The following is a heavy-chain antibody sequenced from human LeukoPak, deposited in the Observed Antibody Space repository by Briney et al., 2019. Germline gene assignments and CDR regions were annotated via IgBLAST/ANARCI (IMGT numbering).Heavy chain of an antibody. J-gene: IGHJ1*01. CDR1: GFTFSSYS. CDR2: ISSSSSYI. CDR3: ARGSGYSYGYFQH. V-gene: IGHV3-21*01. D-gene: IGHD5-18*01. Sequence: PGGSLRLSCAASGFTFSSYSMNWVRQAPGKGLEWVSSISSSSSYIYYADSVKGRFTISRDNAKNSLYLQMNSLRAEDTAVYYCARGSGYSYGYFQHRGQGTLVTVSS.